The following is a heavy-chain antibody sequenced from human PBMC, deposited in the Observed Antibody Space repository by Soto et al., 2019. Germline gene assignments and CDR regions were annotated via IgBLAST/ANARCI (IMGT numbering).Heavy chain of an antibody. V-gene: IGHV3-23*01. J-gene: IGHJ2*01. CDR3: ARDPLWGTAMVLWYFDL. CDR1: GFPFSNYY. Sequence: GGSLRLSCVASGFPFSNYYMDWVRQAPGKGLGWVAVISGSEDNIHYADSVKGRFTISRDNSKNTLYLQMNSLRAEDTAVYYCARDPLWGTAMVLWYFDLWGRGTLVTVSS. CDR2: ISGSEDNI. D-gene: IGHD5-18*01.